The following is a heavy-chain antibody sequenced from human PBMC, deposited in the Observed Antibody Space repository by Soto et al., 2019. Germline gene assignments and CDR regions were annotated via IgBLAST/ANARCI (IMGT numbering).Heavy chain of an antibody. CDR3: ATEVAGTLPRWFDP. D-gene: IGHD6-19*01. CDR1: GGTFSSYA. CDR2: IIPIFGTA. V-gene: IGHV1-69*01. J-gene: IGHJ5*02. Sequence: QVQLVRSGAEVKKPGSSVKVSCKASGGTFSSYAISWVRQAPGQGLEWMGGIIPIFGTANYAQKFQGRVTIAADESTSTAYMELSSLRSEDTAVYYCATEVAGTLPRWFDPWGQGTLVTVSS.